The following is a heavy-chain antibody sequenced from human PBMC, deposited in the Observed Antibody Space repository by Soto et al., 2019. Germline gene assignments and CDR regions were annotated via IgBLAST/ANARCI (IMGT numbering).Heavy chain of an antibody. D-gene: IGHD3-10*01. Sequence: PGGSLRLSCAASGFTFSSYSMNWVRQAPGKGLEWVSSISSSSSYIYYADSVKGRFTISRDNAKNSLYLQMNSLRAEDTAVYYCERDRAPGSGEYYFDYWGQGTLVTVSS. J-gene: IGHJ4*02. CDR3: ERDRAPGSGEYYFDY. CDR2: ISSSSSYI. V-gene: IGHV3-21*01. CDR1: GFTFSSYS.